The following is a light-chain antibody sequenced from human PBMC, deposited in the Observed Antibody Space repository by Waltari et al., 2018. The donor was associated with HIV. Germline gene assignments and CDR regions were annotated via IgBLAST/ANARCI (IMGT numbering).Light chain of an antibody. J-gene: IGKJ5*01. V-gene: IGKV3-20*01. CDR2: GAS. Sequence: EIVLTQSLGTLSLSTGERATLSCRASQSVSSSYLAWYQQKPGQAPRLLIYGASSRATGIPDRFSGSGSGTDFTLTISRLEPEDFAVYYCQQYGSSPLITFGQGTRLEIK. CDR1: QSVSSSY. CDR3: QQYGSSPLIT.